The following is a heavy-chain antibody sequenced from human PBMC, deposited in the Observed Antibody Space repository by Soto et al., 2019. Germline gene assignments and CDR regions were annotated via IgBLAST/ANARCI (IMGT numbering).Heavy chain of an antibody. CDR1: GFTFSDYY. Sequence: PGGSLRLSCAASGFTFSDYYMIWIRQAPGKGLEWVSYISSSGSTIYYADSVKGRFTISRDNAKNSLYLQMNSLRAEDTAVYYCARDEDIVVVPAAMSAFDIWGQGTMVTVSS. CDR2: ISSSGSTI. D-gene: IGHD2-2*01. V-gene: IGHV3-11*01. J-gene: IGHJ3*02. CDR3: ARDEDIVVVPAAMSAFDI.